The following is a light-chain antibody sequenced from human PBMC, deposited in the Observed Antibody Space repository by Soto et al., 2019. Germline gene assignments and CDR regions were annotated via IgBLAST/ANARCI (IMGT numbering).Light chain of an antibody. Sequence: EIQMTQSPSTLAASVGDRVTITCRASQSISTWLAWYQQKPGKAPKVLIYKASSLESGVPPRFSGGGSGTEFTLTISSLQPGDFATYYCQQYDSYPYTFXQGTKVDIK. V-gene: IGKV1-5*03. J-gene: IGKJ2*01. CDR1: QSISTW. CDR2: KAS. CDR3: QQYDSYPYT.